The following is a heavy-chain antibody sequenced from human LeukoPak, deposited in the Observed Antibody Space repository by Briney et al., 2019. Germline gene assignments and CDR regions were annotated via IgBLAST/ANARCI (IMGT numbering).Heavy chain of an antibody. CDR1: GFTFRSYA. V-gene: IGHV3-30-3*01. J-gene: IGHJ4*02. CDR3: ARGQSITMIEVVPYFDY. D-gene: IGHD3-22*01. CDR2: ISYDGSNK. Sequence: GRSLRLSCAASGFTFRSYAMHWVRQAPGTGLEWVAVISYDGSNKYYADSVKGRFTISRDNSKNTLYLQMNSLRAEDTAVYYCARGQSITMIEVVPYFDYWGQGTLVTVSS.